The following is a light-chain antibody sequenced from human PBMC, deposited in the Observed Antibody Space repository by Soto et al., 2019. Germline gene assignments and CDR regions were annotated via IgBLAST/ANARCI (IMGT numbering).Light chain of an antibody. CDR3: GADHGSGSNSI. V-gene: IGLV9-49*01. J-gene: IGLJ2*01. CDR2: VGTGGIVG. CDR1: SGYSNYK. Sequence: QAVVTQPPSASASLGASVTLTCTLSSGYSNYKVDWCQQRPGKGPRFVMRVGTGGIVGSKGDDIPDRFSVVGSGLNRYLTIKNIQEEDESDYHCGADHGSGSNSIFGGGTKLTVL.